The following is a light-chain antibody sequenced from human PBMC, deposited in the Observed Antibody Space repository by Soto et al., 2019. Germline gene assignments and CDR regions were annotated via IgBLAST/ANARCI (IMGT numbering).Light chain of an antibody. CDR3: QQYNNWWT. CDR1: QSVSSN. Sequence: EIVLTQSPGTLSLSPGERATLSCRASQSVSSNYLAWYQHKPGQAPRLLIYGASTRATGIPARFSGSGSGTEFTLTISSLQSEDFAVYYCQQYNNWWTFGQGTKVDIK. CDR2: GAS. J-gene: IGKJ1*01. V-gene: IGKV3-15*01.